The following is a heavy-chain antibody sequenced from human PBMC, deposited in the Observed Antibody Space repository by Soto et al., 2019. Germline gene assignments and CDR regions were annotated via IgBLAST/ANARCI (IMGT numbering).Heavy chain of an antibody. D-gene: IGHD3-22*01. Sequence: SETLSLTCTVSGGSISSGGYYWSWIRQHPGKGLEWIGYIYYSGSTYYNPSLKSRVTISVDTSKNQFSLKLSSVTAADTAVYYCAREEGQNYYDSSGYYSLWSPIDYWGQGTLVTVSS. CDR3: AREEGQNYYDSSGYYSLWSPIDY. J-gene: IGHJ4*02. CDR1: GGSISSGGYY. V-gene: IGHV4-31*03. CDR2: IYYSGST.